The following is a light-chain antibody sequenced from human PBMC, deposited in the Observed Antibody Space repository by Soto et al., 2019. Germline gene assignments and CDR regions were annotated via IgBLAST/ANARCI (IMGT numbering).Light chain of an antibody. CDR2: GST. V-gene: IGLV1-40*01. CDR3: QSYDSSLSGYV. J-gene: IGLJ1*01. Sequence: QSVLTQPPSLSGAPGQRDTISCTGSGSNIGAPYDVHWYQHLPGTAPKLLIYGSTNRPSGVPGRFSGSKSGTSASLAITGLQAEDEADYYCQSYDSSLSGYVFGAGTQLTVL. CDR1: GSNIGAPYD.